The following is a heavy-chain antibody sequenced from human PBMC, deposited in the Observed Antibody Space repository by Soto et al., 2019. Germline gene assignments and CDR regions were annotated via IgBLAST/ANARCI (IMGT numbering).Heavy chain of an antibody. CDR3: AKERGIGYVDP. Sequence: GGSLRLSCAASGFTFSSYSMNWVRQAPGKGLEWVSSISSSSSYIYYADSVKGRFTISRDNAKNSLYLQMNSLRAEDTAVYHCAKERGIGYVDPWGQGTLVTVSS. J-gene: IGHJ5*02. CDR2: ISSSSSYI. CDR1: GFTFSSYS. V-gene: IGHV3-21*01. D-gene: IGHD1-26*01.